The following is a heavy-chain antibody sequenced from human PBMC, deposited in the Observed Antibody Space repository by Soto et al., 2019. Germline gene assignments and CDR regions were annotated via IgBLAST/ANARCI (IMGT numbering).Heavy chain of an antibody. CDR1: GGSVSSGSYY. Sequence: PSETLSLTCTVSGGSVSSGSYYWSWIRQPPGKGLEWIGYIYYSGSTNYNPSLKSRVTISVDTSKNQFPLKLSSVTAADTAVYYCARGQQLDSIYYYYGMDVWGQGTTVTVSS. CDR2: IYYSGST. CDR3: ARGQQLDSIYYYYGMDV. D-gene: IGHD6-6*01. J-gene: IGHJ6*02. V-gene: IGHV4-61*01.